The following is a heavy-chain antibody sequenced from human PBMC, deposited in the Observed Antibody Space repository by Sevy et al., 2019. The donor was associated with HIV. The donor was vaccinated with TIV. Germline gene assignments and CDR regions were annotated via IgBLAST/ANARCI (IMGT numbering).Heavy chain of an antibody. CDR1: GFTFSSCD. V-gene: IGHV3-23*01. Sequence: GGCLRLSCAASGFTFSSCDMSWVRQAPGKGLEWVSGVSSSGGSTYYATSVKGRFTISRDNSKNTLYLQMNSLRVEDTAVYYCAKPESGCVYNAMDVWGQGTTVTVSS. J-gene: IGHJ6*02. CDR3: AKPESGCVYNAMDV. D-gene: IGHD3-10*01. CDR2: VSSSGGST.